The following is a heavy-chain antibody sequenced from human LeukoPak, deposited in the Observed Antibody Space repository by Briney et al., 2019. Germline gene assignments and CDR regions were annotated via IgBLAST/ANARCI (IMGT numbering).Heavy chain of an antibody. CDR3: ARVGGSSSWYFYYYYMDV. Sequence: PSGTLSLTCAVSGGSISSSNWWSWVRQPPGKGLEWIGEIYHSGSTNYNPSLKSRVTISVDTSKNQFSLKLSSVTAADTAVYYCARVGGSSSWYFYYYYMDVWGKGTTVTVSS. D-gene: IGHD6-13*01. J-gene: IGHJ6*03. CDR1: GGSISSSNW. CDR2: IYHSGST. V-gene: IGHV4-4*02.